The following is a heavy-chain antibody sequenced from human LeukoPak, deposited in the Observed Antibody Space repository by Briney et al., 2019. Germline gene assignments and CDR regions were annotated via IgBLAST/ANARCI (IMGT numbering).Heavy chain of an antibody. CDR1: GFTFSSYA. J-gene: IGHJ4*02. V-gene: IGHV3-23*01. Sequence: GGSLRLSCAASGFTFSSYALNWVRQAPGKGLEWVSTISGSGGSTYYADSVKGRFTISRDNSENTLYLQMNSLRAEDTAVYYCAKMEVGAEKDYWGQGTLVTVSS. D-gene: IGHD1-26*01. CDR2: ISGSGGST. CDR3: AKMEVGAEKDY.